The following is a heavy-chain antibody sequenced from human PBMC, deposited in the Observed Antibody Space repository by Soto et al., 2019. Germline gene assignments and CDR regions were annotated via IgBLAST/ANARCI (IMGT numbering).Heavy chain of an antibody. CDR1: GYTFTSYD. J-gene: IGHJ6*02. Sequence: ASVKVSCKASGYTFTSYDINWVRQATGQGLEWMGWMNPNSGNTGYAQKFQGRVTMTRNTSISTAYMELSSLRSEDTAVYYCVGVPPADYYYGMDVWGQGTTVTVSS. V-gene: IGHV1-8*01. CDR3: VGVPPADYYYGMDV. CDR2: MNPNSGNT.